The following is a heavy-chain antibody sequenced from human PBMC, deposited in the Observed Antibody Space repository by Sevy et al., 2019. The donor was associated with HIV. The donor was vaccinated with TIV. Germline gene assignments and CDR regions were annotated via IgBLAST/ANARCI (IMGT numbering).Heavy chain of an antibody. CDR2: ISGSGGST. V-gene: IGHV3-23*01. D-gene: IGHD6-19*01. CDR3: AKDRSSGWYLDAFDI. Sequence: GESLKISCAASGFTFSSYAMSWVRQAPGKGLEWVSAISGSGGSTYYVDSVKGRFTISRDNSKNTLYLQMNSLRAEDTAVYYCAKDRSSGWYLDAFDIWGQGTMVTVS. J-gene: IGHJ3*02. CDR1: GFTFSSYA.